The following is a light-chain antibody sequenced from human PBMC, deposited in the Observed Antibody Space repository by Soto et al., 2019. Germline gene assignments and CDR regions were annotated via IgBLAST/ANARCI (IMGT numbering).Light chain of an antibody. Sequence: DIQMTQSPSTLSLSIGDRVTITCRASQTISSWLAWYQQKPGKAPKLLIYKASTLKSGVPSRFSGSGSGTEFTLTISSLQPDDFATYYCQQYNSYPWTFGQGTKVDIK. V-gene: IGKV1-5*03. CDR3: QQYNSYPWT. CDR1: QTISSW. J-gene: IGKJ1*01. CDR2: KAS.